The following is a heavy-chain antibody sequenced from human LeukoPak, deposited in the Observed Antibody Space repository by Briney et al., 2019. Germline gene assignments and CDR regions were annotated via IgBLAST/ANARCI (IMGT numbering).Heavy chain of an antibody. CDR3: ARDHCYYDSSGYDY. CDR1: GGTLSSYA. Sequence: SVKVSCKASGGTLSSYAISWVRHAPGQGLEWMGRIIPIFGTANYAQKFRGRVTITTDECTSTAYMELSSLRAEDTAVYYCARDHCYYDSSGYDYWGQGTLVTVSS. V-gene: IGHV1-69*05. D-gene: IGHD3-22*01. CDR2: IIPIFGTA. J-gene: IGHJ4*02.